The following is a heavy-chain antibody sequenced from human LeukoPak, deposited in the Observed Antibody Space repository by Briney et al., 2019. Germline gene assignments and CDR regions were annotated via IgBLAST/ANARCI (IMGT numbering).Heavy chain of an antibody. CDR1: GYTSTSYD. V-gene: IGHV1-8*01. D-gene: IGHD3-22*01. Sequence: ASARASCKASGYTSTSYDINWVRQATGQGLEWMGWMNPNSGNTGYAQKFQGRVTMTRNTSISTAYMELSSLRSEDTAVYYCARGLSRAPDYYDSSGYQDYWGQGTLVTVSS. CDR2: MNPNSGNT. CDR3: ARGLSRAPDYYDSSGYQDY. J-gene: IGHJ4*02.